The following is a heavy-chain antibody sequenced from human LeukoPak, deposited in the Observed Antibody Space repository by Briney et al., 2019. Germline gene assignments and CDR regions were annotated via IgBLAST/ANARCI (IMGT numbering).Heavy chain of an antibody. V-gene: IGHV3-23*01. Sequence: PGGSLRLSCAASGFTFSSYAMSWVRQAPGKGLEWVSAISGSGGSAYYADSVKGRFTISRDNSKNTLYLQMNSLRAEDTAVYYCAKRRNLGYCSSTSCYWGGNDYWGQGTLVTVSS. J-gene: IGHJ4*02. D-gene: IGHD2-2*01. CDR1: GFTFSSYA. CDR3: AKRRNLGYCSSTSCYWGGNDY. CDR2: ISGSGGSA.